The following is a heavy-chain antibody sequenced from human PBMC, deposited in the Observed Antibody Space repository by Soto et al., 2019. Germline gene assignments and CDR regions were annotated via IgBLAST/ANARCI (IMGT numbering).Heavy chain of an antibody. J-gene: IGHJ3*02. D-gene: IGHD3-10*01. Sequence: EVQLVETGGGLIQPGGSLRLSCAASGLTVSSNYMNWVRQAPGKGLEWVSVLYSGGSTHYAGSVKGRFIISRDNSKNTSYLQMNSLRVEDTAVYYCARDRPGDEGDGFDIWGHGTMVTVSS. CDR2: LYSGGST. CDR1: GLTVSSNY. V-gene: IGHV3-53*02. CDR3: ARDRPGDEGDGFDI.